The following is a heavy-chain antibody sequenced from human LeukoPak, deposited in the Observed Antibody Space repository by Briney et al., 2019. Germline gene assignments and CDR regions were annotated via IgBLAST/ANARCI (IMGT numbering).Heavy chain of an antibody. D-gene: IGHD3-22*01. Sequence: PSETLSLTCTVSGGSISSYYWSWIRQPAGKGLEWIGRIYTSGNTNYNPSLKSRVTISVDTSKNQFSLKLSSVTAADTAVYYCARNYYDNSGYKYAFDYWGQGTLVTVSS. CDR3: ARNYYDNSGYKYAFDY. V-gene: IGHV4-4*07. J-gene: IGHJ4*02. CDR1: GGSISSYY. CDR2: IYTSGNT.